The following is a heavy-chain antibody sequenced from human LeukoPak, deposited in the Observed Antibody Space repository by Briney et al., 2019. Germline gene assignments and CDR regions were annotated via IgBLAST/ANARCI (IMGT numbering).Heavy chain of an antibody. D-gene: IGHD4/OR15-4a*01. CDR2: IKQDGSEK. CDR3: ARLTTTAPPAFDY. Sequence: QPGGSLRLSCAASGFTFSSYWMSWVRQAPGKGLEWVANIKQDGSEKYYVDSVKGRFTISRDNAKNSLYLQMNSLRAEDTAVYYCARLTTTAPPAFDYWGQGTLVTVSS. CDR1: GFTFSSYW. J-gene: IGHJ4*02. V-gene: IGHV3-7*01.